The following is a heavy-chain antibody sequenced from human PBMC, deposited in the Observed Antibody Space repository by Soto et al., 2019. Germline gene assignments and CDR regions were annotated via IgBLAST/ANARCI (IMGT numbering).Heavy chain of an antibody. CDR1: GGSISSSSYY. V-gene: IGHV4-39*01. CDR3: ARRTVTTAPHSDF. J-gene: IGHJ4*02. CDR2: IYYSGRT. Sequence: QLQLQESGPGLVKPSETLSLTCTVSGGSISSSSYYWGWIRQPPGKGLEWIGSIYYSGRTYYNPSLKSRVTISVDTSNNQFSLKLSSVTAADTAVYYCARRTVTTAPHSDFLGQGTLVTVSS. D-gene: IGHD4-4*01.